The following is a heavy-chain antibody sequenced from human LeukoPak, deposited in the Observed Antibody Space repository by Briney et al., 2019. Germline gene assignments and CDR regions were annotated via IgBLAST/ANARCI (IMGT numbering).Heavy chain of an antibody. V-gene: IGHV3-48*04. CDR1: GFTFSSYS. CDR2: ISSGSTI. CDR3: ARVPDILTMYFGY. Sequence: GGSLRLSCAASGFTFSSYSMNWVRQAPGKGLEWVSYISSGSTIYYADSVKGRFTISRDNAKNSLYLQMNSLRAEDTAVYYCARVPDILTMYFGYWGQGTLVTVSS. D-gene: IGHD3-9*01. J-gene: IGHJ4*02.